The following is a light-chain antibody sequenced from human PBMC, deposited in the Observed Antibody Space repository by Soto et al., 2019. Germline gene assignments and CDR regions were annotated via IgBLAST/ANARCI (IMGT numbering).Light chain of an antibody. Sequence: QSVLTQAPSVSGTPGQRVTITCSGSSSNIGRNSVNWYQHLPGTAPKLLTHGNNHRPSGVPDRFSGSKSGTSASLAISGLQPEDEAYYYCCSYVGIRNFVFGGGTKLTVL. CDR3: CSYVGIRNFV. CDR2: GNN. J-gene: IGLJ2*01. CDR1: SSNIGRNS. V-gene: IGLV1-44*01.